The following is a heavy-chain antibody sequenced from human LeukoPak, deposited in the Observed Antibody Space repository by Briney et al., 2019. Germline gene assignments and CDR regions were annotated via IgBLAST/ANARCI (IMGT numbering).Heavy chain of an antibody. CDR2: ISWNSGSI. CDR1: GFSFDDYA. Sequence: GGSLRLSCAASGFSFDDYAMHWVRQAPGKGLEWVSGISWNSGSIGYADSVRGRFTISRDNAKNSLYLEMNSLRAEDTALYYCAKDRDYYASLDYWGQGTLVTVSS. D-gene: IGHD3-10*01. J-gene: IGHJ4*02. CDR3: AKDRDYYASLDY. V-gene: IGHV3-9*01.